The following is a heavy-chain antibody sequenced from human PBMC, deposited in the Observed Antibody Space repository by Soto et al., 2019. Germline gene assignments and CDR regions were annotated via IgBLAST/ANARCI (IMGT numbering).Heavy chain of an antibody. V-gene: IGHV3-48*01. Sequence: GSLRLSCAASGFTFSDYSMNWVRQAPGKGLEWISYISRGGTTIYYADSVKGRFTISRNDDKDSLYLQMNSLRAEDTAIYYCTRDTIYDYWGQGALVTVSS. CDR1: GFTFSDYS. CDR2: ISRGGTTI. D-gene: IGHD5-12*01. J-gene: IGHJ4*02. CDR3: TRDTIYDY.